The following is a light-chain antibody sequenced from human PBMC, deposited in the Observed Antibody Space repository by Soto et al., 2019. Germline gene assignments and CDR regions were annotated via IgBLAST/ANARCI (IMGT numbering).Light chain of an antibody. CDR1: QSVSSY. CDR3: QQRGNWPRT. V-gene: IGKV3-11*01. CDR2: GAS. J-gene: IGKJ2*01. Sequence: EIVLTQSPATLSLSPGERATLSCRASQSVSSYLAWYQQKPGQAPRLLIYGASNRATDIPARFSGSGSGTDFILTFSSLESEDFAVYYCQQRGNWPRTFGQGTKLEIK.